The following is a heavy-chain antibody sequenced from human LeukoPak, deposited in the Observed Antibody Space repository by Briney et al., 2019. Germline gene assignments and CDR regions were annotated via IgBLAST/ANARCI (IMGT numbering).Heavy chain of an antibody. J-gene: IGHJ6*03. V-gene: IGHV3-30*18. CDR3: AKGEARGVYYYHYLDV. D-gene: IGHD1-26*01. Sequence: GGSLRLSCAASGLTFNNYGMHWVRQAPGKGLEWVAAISSYESDKYYADSVKGRFTVSRDNFKDTLYLQVNSLRAEDTAVYCCAKGEARGVYYYHYLDVWGKGTTVTVSS. CDR1: GLTFNNYG. CDR2: ISSYESDK.